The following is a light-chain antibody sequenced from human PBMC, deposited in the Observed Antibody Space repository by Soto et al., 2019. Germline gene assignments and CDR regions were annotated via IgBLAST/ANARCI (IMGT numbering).Light chain of an antibody. CDR1: QGLSSNY. CDR3: QQYGNSPPT. J-gene: IGKJ4*01. Sequence: EIVLTQSPGTLSLSPGERATLSCRASQGLSSNYLAWYQQRPGQAPRLLIYGASSRATGIPERFSGSGSVTDFTLTISRLEPEDFAVYHCQQYGNSPPTFGGGTKVEI. CDR2: GAS. V-gene: IGKV3-20*01.